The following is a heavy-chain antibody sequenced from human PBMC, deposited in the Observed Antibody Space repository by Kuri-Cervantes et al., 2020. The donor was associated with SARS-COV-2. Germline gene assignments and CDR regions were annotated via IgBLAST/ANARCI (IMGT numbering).Heavy chain of an antibody. J-gene: IGHJ5*02. D-gene: IGHD1-26*01. Sequence: GGSLRLSCAASGFTFSSYAMHWVRQAPGKGLEWVAVISYDGSNKYYADSVKGRFTISRDNSKNTLYLQMNSLRAEDTAVYYCARPYSGSYRSWFDPWGQGTLVTVSS. CDR1: GFTFSSYA. V-gene: IGHV3-30*04. CDR2: ISYDGSNK. CDR3: ARPYSGSYRSWFDP.